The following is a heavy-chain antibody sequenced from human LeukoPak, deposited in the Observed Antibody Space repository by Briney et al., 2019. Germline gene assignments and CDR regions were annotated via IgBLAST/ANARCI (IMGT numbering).Heavy chain of an antibody. D-gene: IGHD1-1*01. CDR1: GGTFSSYA. V-gene: IGHV1-69*05. CDR2: IIPIFGTA. Sequence: GSSVKVSCKASGGTFSSYAISWVRQAPGQGLEWMGGIIPIFGTANYAQKFQGRVTITTDESTSTAYMELSSLRSEDTAVYYCARSTSIELERVDAFDIWGQGTMVTVSS. CDR3: ARSTSIELERVDAFDI. J-gene: IGHJ3*02.